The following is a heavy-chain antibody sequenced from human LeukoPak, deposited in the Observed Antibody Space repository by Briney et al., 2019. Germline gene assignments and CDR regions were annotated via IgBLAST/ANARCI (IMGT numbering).Heavy chain of an antibody. J-gene: IGHJ4*02. V-gene: IGHV1-46*01. CDR1: GYTFTNYY. Sequence: ASVKVSCKASGYTFTNYYMHWVRQAPGQGLEWMGIINPSGGSTGYAQKFQGRFTMTRDTSTTTVYMELSSPRSEDTAVYYCARDREEGYNSYYFDSWAREPWSSSPQ. CDR2: INPSGGST. CDR3: ARDREEGYNSYYFDS. D-gene: IGHD5-24*01.